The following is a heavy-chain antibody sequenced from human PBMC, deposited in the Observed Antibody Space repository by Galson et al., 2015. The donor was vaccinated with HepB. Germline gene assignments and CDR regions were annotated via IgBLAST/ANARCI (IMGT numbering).Heavy chain of an antibody. V-gene: IGHV3-30-3*01. CDR1: GFTFSSYA. CDR2: ISYDGTNK. Sequence: SLRLSCAASGFTFSSYALHWVRQAPGKGLEWVAVISYDGTNKHYAESVKGRFTISRDNSKNTLYLQMNSPRGEDTAVYYCARVLHSSSLFGYYHYGMDVWGRGTTATVSS. D-gene: IGHD6-6*01. CDR3: ARVLHSSSLFGYYHYGMDV. J-gene: IGHJ6*02.